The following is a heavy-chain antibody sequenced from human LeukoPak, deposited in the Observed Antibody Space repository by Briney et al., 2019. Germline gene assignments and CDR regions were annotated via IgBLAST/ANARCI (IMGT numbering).Heavy chain of an antibody. CDR2: IYHSGGT. J-gene: IGHJ4*02. Sequence: SETLSLTCTVSGDSISGAYYWAWIRQPPGKGLEWIGSIYHSGGTYYNSSLKSRVTISVDTSKNHFSLKLSSVTAADTAVYYCARRGGIAVAGRGGYFDYWGREPWSPSPQ. CDR3: ARRGGIAVAGRGGYFDY. V-gene: IGHV4-38-2*02. CDR1: GDSISGAYY. D-gene: IGHD6-19*01.